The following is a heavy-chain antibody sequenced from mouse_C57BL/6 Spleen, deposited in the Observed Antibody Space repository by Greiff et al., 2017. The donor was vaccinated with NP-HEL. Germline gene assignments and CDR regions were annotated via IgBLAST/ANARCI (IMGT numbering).Heavy chain of an antibody. CDR3: ARIDGYNFAY. Sequence: EVKLVESEGGLVQPGSSMKLSCTASGFTFSDYYMAWVRQVPEKGLEWVANINYDGSSTYYLDSLKSRFIISRDNAKNILYLQMSSLNSEDTATYYCARIDGYNFAYWGQGTLVTVSA. D-gene: IGHD2-3*01. J-gene: IGHJ3*01. V-gene: IGHV5-16*01. CDR2: INYDGSST. CDR1: GFTFSDYY.